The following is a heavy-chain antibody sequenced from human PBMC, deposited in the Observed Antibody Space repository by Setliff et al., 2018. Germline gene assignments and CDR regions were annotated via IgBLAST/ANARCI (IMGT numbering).Heavy chain of an antibody. CDR1: GESFSNNY. CDR3: ARGRMRGSCSGPSCTYDPFDI. V-gene: IGHV4-34*01. CDR2: SNHGGST. Sequence: SETLSLTCSVYGESFSNNYWSWIRQTPGKGLEWIGESNHGGSTSYHPSLKSRLTMSVGTSKNQFSLILRSVTAADTAVYYCARGRMRGSCSGPSCTYDPFDIWGQGTPVTVSS. D-gene: IGHD2-2*01. J-gene: IGHJ3*02.